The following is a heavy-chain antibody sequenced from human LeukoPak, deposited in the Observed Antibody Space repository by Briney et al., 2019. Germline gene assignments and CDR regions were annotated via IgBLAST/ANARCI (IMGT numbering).Heavy chain of an antibody. D-gene: IGHD5-12*01. J-gene: IGHJ4*02. V-gene: IGHV3-23*01. CDR2: ISGSSLSI. Sequence: GGSLRLSCAASGFTFSNHAMSWVRQAPGKGLEWVSDISGSSLSIHYADSVEGRFTISRDNSENTLYLQMNSLRAEDTAVYYCARVSLGIYQQHLDYWGQGTLVTVSS. CDR3: ARVSLGIYQQHLDY. CDR1: GFTFSNHA.